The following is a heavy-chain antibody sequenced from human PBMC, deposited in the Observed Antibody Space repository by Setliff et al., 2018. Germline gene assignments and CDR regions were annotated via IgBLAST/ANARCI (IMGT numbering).Heavy chain of an antibody. CDR2: IYYSGST. CDR1: GGSISSGNYY. CDR3: AMNSLYLQMNSLRAEDTAVYYCAREGPFSPLFGAGYYLADY. J-gene: IGHJ4*02. D-gene: IGHD3-10*01. Sequence: SETLSLTCRVSGGSISSGNYYWGLIRQPPGKGLEWVATIYYSGSTYSNPSLKSRLIISVDAPDNQFSVKLSSVKGRFSISRENAMNSLYLQMNSLRAEDTAVYYCAREGPFSPLFGAGYYLADYWGQGTLVTVSS. V-gene: IGHV4-39*01.